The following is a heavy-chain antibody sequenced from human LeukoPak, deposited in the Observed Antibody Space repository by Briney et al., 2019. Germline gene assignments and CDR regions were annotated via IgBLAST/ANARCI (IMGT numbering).Heavy chain of an antibody. D-gene: IGHD6-19*01. CDR3: ARAPIAVAGRGFDY. J-gene: IGHJ4*02. CDR2: IIPIFGTA. Sequence: SVKVSCKASGGTFSSYAISWVRQAPGQGLEWMGGIIPIFGTANYAQKFQGRVTITADESTSTAYMELSSLRAEDAAVYYCARAPIAVAGRGFDYWGQGTLVTVSS. V-gene: IGHV1-69*13. CDR1: GGTFSSYA.